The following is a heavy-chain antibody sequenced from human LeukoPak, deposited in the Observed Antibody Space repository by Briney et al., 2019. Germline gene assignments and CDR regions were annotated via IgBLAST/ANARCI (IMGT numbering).Heavy chain of an antibody. CDR2: ISGSGGST. CDR1: GFTFSSYA. CDR3: AKDRSLRYFDWPPRGY. D-gene: IGHD3-9*01. Sequence: GGSLRLSCAASGFTFSSYAMSWVRQAPGEGLEWVSAISGSGGSTYYADSVKGRFTISRDNSKNTLYLQMNSLRAEDTAVYYCAKDRSLRYFDWPPRGYWGQGTLVTVSS. J-gene: IGHJ4*02. V-gene: IGHV3-23*01.